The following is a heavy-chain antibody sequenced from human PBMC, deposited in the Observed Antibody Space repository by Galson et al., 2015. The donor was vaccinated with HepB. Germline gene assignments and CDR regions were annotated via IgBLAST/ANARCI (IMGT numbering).Heavy chain of an antibody. V-gene: IGHV3-30-3*02. CDR3: AKSHDRDQLVGRLNDY. CDR2: ISYDGSNK. CDR1: GFTFSTYA. Sequence: SLRLSCAASGFTFSTYAMHWVRQAPGTGLEWVALISYDGSNKYYADSVKGRFNISRDNTKNTLYLQMNSLRAEDTAVYYCAKSHDRDQLVGRLNDYWGQGTLVTVSS. J-gene: IGHJ4*02. D-gene: IGHD6-6*01.